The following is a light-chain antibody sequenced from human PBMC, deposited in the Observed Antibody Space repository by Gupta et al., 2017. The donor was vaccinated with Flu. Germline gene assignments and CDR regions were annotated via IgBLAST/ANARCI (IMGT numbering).Light chain of an antibody. CDR2: EVT. J-gene: IGLJ3*02. CDR3: CSFASGNWV. V-gene: IGLV2-23*02. CDR1: GVDGGNYNL. Sequence: QSITISCTGSGVDGGNYNLVTRYQQPPGTAPHLMIYEVTYRASGVSNRFSGSKSANTAALTISGLQAEDEADYYCCSFASGNWVFGGGTKVSV.